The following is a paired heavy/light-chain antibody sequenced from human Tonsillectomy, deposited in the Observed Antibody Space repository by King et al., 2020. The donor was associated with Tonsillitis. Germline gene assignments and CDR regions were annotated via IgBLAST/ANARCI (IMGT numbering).Light chain of an antibody. J-gene: IGLJ3*02. CDR3: QSYDGSTNWV. V-gene: IGLV6-57*01. Sequence: NFMLTQPHSVSESPGETVTISCTRSSGSIASNYVQWYRQRPGSAPSTVIFANYQRPSGVPNRFSGSFDSSSNSAFLTISGLNTEDEADYYCQSYDGSTNWVFGGGTKLTVL. CDR1: SGSIASNY. CDR2: ANY.
Heavy chain of an antibody. CDR1: TYSFTSYW. CDR3: MGLPAYVTGAQDPYDMDV. Sequence: EVQLVQSGAEVKKPGESLTISCQGSTYSFTSYWISWVRQMPGKGLEWMGAIDPNDSHINYSPSFQGHVTILSDMAISTAYLQWSSLKASDTAIYFCMGLPAYVTGAQDPYDMDVWGQGTTVTVSS. J-gene: IGHJ6*02. CDR2: IDPNDSHI. D-gene: IGHD7-27*01. V-gene: IGHV5-10-1*03.